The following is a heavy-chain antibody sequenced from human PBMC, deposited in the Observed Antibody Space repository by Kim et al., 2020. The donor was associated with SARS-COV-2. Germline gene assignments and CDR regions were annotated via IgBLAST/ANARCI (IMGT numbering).Heavy chain of an antibody. D-gene: IGHD5-12*01. CDR1: GFTFSSYW. CDR3: ARASVVATAGGGNWFDP. V-gene: IGHV3-74*01. CDR2: INSDGSST. Sequence: GGSLRLSCAASGFTFSSYWMHWVRQAPGKGLVWVSRINSDGSSTSYADSVKGRFTISRDNAKNTLYLQMNSLRAEDTAVYYCARASVVATAGGGNWFDPWGQGTLVTVSS. J-gene: IGHJ5*02.